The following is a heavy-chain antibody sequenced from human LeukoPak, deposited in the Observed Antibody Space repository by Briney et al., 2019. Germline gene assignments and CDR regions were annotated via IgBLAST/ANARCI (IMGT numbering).Heavy chain of an antibody. CDR3: ARVGAGYGDYGGYYYYMDV. D-gene: IGHD4-17*01. CDR1: GGSISSSNW. Sequence: SETLSLTCTVSGGSISSSNWWGWVRQPPGKGLECIGEIHHSGTTNYNPSLKSRVTISVDKSKNQFSLKLSSVTAADTAVYYCARVGAGYGDYGGYYYYMDVWGKGTTVTISS. J-gene: IGHJ6*03. V-gene: IGHV4-4*02. CDR2: IHHSGTT.